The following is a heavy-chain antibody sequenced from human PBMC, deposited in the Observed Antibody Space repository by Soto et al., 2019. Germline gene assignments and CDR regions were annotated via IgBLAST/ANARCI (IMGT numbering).Heavy chain of an antibody. V-gene: IGHV1-69*01. J-gene: IGHJ6*02. CDR3: ARSQGSSTSLEIYYYYYYGMDV. CDR1: GGTFSSYA. Sequence: QVQLVHSGAEVKKPGSSVKVSCKASGGTFSSYAISWVRQAPGQGLEWMGGIIPISGTANYAQKIQGRVTITADESTSTAYMELSSLRSEDTAVYYCARSQGSSTSLEIYYYYYYGMDVWGQGTTVTVSS. D-gene: IGHD2-2*01. CDR2: IIPISGTA.